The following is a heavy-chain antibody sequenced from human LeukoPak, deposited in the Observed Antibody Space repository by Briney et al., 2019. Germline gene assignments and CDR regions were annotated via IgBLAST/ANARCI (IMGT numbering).Heavy chain of an antibody. CDR3: ARDRGSTVTTVGY. CDR1: GFRFIDYY. D-gene: IGHD4-17*01. V-gene: IGHV3-11*04. Sequence: VGSLRLSCVTLGFRFIDYYMMWIRQAPVTGPHCVAHISSSAATTLYADSVKGRFTVSRDNAKNSLYLEMTSLRAEDTAVYYCARDRGSTVTTVGYWGQGTLVTVSS. CDR2: ISSSAATT. J-gene: IGHJ4*02.